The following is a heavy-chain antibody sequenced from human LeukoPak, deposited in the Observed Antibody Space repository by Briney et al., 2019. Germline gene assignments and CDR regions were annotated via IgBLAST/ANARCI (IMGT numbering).Heavy chain of an antibody. J-gene: IGHJ3*02. CDR1: GGSISSSNW. D-gene: IGHD3-22*01. CDR3: ARAAYYYDSSGYYSPDADAFDI. CDR2: IYHSGST. Sequence: SETLSLTCAVSGGSISSSNWWSWVRQPPGKGLEWIGEIYHSGSTNYNPSLKSRVTISVDKSKNQFSLKLSSVTAADTAVYYCARAAYYYDSSGYYSPDADAFDIWGQGTMVTVSS. V-gene: IGHV4-4*02.